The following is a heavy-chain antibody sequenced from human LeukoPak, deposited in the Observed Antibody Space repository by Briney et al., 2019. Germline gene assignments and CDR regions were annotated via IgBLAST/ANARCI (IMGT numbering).Heavy chain of an antibody. D-gene: IGHD3-22*01. CDR1: GGSNY. V-gene: IGHV4-59*01. Sequence: PLETLSLTCTVSGGSNYWSWIRQPPGKGLEWIAYIHYSGSTNYNPSLKSRVTISVDTSKNQFSLKLSSVTAADTAVYYCARGFGNYYDSSGYQNWFDPWGQGTLVTVSS. CDR2: IHYSGST. CDR3: ARGFGNYYDSSGYQNWFDP. J-gene: IGHJ5*02.